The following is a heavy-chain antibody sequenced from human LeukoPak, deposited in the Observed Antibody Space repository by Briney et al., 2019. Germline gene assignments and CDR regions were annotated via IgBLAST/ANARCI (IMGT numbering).Heavy chain of an antibody. CDR3: ASSQYYDFWSGYYTADY. D-gene: IGHD3-3*01. J-gene: IGHJ4*02. Sequence: GGSLRLSCAASGFTFSSYAMSWVRQAPGKGLEWVSGISASGGSTYYADSVKGRFSISRDNSKNTLYLQMNSLRAEDTAVYYCASSQYYDFWSGYYTADYWGQGTLVTVSS. V-gene: IGHV3-23*01. CDR2: ISASGGST. CDR1: GFTFSSYA.